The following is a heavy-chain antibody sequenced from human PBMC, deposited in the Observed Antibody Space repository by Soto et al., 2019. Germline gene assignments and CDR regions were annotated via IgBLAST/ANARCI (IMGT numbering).Heavy chain of an antibody. CDR1: GFAFSTFA. J-gene: IGHJ4*02. Sequence: GGSLRLSCAASGFAFSTFAMTWVRQAPGKGLEWVAAISVSGNNANYADSVNGRFTISRDNSQNSGFLQMSSLRADDTAVYYCARDQLRPGILYSLGVLLPEYGLWGQGTLVTVSS. D-gene: IGHD3-22*01. V-gene: IGHV3-23*01. CDR2: ISVSGNNA. CDR3: ARDQLRPGILYSLGVLLPEYGL.